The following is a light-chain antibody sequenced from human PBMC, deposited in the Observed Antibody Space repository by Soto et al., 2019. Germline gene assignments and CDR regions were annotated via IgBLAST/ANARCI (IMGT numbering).Light chain of an antibody. J-gene: IGKJ4*01. CDR2: GAS. CDR3: QQYGSSPRSLT. CDR1: QSVTSSY. V-gene: IGKV3-20*01. Sequence: EIVLTQSPGTLSLSPGERATLSCRASQSVTSSYLAWYQQKPGQAPRLLIYGASSRATGIPDRFSGSGSGTDFTLTISRLEPDDFAVYYCQQYGSSPRSLTFGGGTKVDIK.